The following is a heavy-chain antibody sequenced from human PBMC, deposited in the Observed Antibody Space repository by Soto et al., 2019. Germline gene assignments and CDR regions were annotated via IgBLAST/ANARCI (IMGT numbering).Heavy chain of an antibody. D-gene: IGHD3-22*01. CDR2: ISYDGSNK. Sequence: QVQLVESGGGVVQPGRSLRLSCAASGFTFSSYGMHWVRQAPGKGLEWVAVISYDGSNKYYADSVKGRFTISRDNSKNTLYLQMNSLRAEDTAVYYCAKGSQYYYDSSGYYLAYWGQGTLVTVSS. V-gene: IGHV3-30*18. J-gene: IGHJ4*02. CDR1: GFTFSSYG. CDR3: AKGSQYYYDSSGYYLAY.